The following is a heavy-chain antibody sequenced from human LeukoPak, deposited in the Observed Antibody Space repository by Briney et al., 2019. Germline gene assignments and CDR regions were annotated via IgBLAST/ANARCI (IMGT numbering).Heavy chain of an antibody. CDR2: ISGSGGST. J-gene: IGHJ4*02. V-gene: IGHV3-23*01. D-gene: IGHD6-19*01. CDR1: GFNFNDAA. CDR3: AKDRYSTGQYFDC. Sequence: TGGSLRLSCAASGFNFNDAAMTWVRQAPGKGLEWVSGISGSGGSTDYADSVKGRFTISRDNSKNTLYLQMTSLVVDDTAVYYCAKDRYSTGQYFDCWGQGTLVTVSS.